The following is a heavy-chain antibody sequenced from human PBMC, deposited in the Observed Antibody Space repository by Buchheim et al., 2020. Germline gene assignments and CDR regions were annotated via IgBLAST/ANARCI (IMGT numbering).Heavy chain of an antibody. D-gene: IGHD1-26*01. CDR3: ARDIYSFGTVGPIDY. J-gene: IGHJ4*02. CDR1: GFSFSSYG. Sequence: QVQLVESGGGVVQPGRSLRLSCAASGFSFSSYGMHWVRQAPGKGLEWLAAISNDGSRQAYADSVRGRFTISRDNSKSTLDLQMNSLSVDEAAVYYCARDIYSFGTVGPIDYWSKGT. CDR2: ISNDGSRQ. V-gene: IGHV3-30*03.